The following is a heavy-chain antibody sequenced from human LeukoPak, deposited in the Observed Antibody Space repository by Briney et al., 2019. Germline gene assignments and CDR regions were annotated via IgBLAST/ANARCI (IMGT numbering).Heavy chain of an antibody. CDR3: ARVPLHDDSGHYYPH. CDR2: INGGNGNT. V-gene: IGHV1-3*01. CDR1: GYTFTSYG. J-gene: IGHJ1*01. D-gene: IGHD3-22*01. Sequence: ASVKVSCKTSGYTFTSYGMHWVRQAPGQSLEWMGWINGGNGNTKYSEKFQGRVAIIRDTSASTAYMELSSLRSEDTAVYYCARVPLHDDSGHYYPHWGQGTLVTVSS.